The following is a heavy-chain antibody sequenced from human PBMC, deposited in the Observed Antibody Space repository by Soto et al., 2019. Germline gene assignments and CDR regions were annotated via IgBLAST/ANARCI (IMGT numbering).Heavy chain of an antibody. V-gene: IGHV4-39*01. CDR3: ASQRMVVIKNWFDP. CDR1: GGSISSSSYY. J-gene: IGHJ5*02. CDR2: IYYRGST. D-gene: IGHD3-16*02. Sequence: QLQLQESDPGLVKPSETLSLTCTVSGGSISSSSYYWGWIRQPPGKGLEWIGSIYYRGSTFYNPSLKSRVTISADTSRNQFFLKLSSVTAADTAVYYCASQRMVVIKNWFDPWGQGTLVTVSS.